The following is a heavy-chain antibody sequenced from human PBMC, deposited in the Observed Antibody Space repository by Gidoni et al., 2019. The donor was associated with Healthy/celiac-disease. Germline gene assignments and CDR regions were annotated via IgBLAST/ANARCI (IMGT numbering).Heavy chain of an antibody. V-gene: IGHV3-73*01. CDR2: IRSKANSYAT. J-gene: IGHJ4*02. CDR3: TRHVLSPHPAQDY. Sequence: EVQLVESGGGLVQPGGSLQLSCAASGFTFLGSAMHWVRQASGKGLEWVGRIRSKANSYATAYAASVKGRFTISRDDSKNTAYLQMNSLKTEDTAVYYCTRHVLSPHPAQDYWGQGTLVTVSS. CDR1: GFTFLGSA.